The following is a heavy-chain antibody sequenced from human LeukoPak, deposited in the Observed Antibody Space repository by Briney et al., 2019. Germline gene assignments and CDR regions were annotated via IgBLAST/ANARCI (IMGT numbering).Heavy chain of an antibody. J-gene: IGHJ4*02. Sequence: SETLSLTCTVSGGSISSYYWSWIRQPPGKGLEWIGYIYYSGSTNYNPSLKSRVTISVDTSKNQFSLKLSSVTAADTAMYYCARVTTAWYVVGYWGQGTLVTVSS. CDR3: ARVTTAWYVVGY. CDR2: IYYSGST. V-gene: IGHV4-59*08. CDR1: GGSISSYY. D-gene: IGHD6-13*01.